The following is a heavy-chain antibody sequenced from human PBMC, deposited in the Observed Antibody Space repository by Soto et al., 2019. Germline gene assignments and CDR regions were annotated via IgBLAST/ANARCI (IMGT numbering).Heavy chain of an antibody. D-gene: IGHD3-9*01. Sequence: KPSETLSLTCTFSGGSISIYYWSWIRQPPGKGLEWIGYIYYSGSTNYNPSLKSRVTISVDTSKNQFSLKLSSVTAADTAVYYCARDRLANWFDPWGQGTMVTVSS. J-gene: IGHJ5*02. CDR2: IYYSGST. CDR1: GGSISIYY. CDR3: ARDRLANWFDP. V-gene: IGHV4-59*01.